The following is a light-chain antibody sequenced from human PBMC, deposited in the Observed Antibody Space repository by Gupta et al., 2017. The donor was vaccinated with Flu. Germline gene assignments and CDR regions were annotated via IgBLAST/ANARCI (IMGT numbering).Light chain of an antibody. CDR1: QGISSY. CDR3: QQYYSYPLT. CDR2: AAS. Sequence: TGDRVTITCRASQGISSYLAWYQQKPGKAPKLLIYAASTLQSGVPSRFSGSGSGTDFTLTISCLQSEDFATYYCQQYYSYPLTFGQGTKVEIK. V-gene: IGKV1-8*01. J-gene: IGKJ1*01.